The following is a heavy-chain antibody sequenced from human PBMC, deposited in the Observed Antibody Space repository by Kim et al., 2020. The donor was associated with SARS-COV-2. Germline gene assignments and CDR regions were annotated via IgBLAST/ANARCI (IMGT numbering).Heavy chain of an antibody. CDR1: GFTFSRSW. Sequence: GGSLRLSCAASGFTFSRSWMHWVRQATGKGLVWVSRINSAGSRTSYADFVKRLFIISRDDANNTLYLQMNSLRAENTAEYYCARVGYVGAGYWG. CDR2: INSAGSRT. CDR3: ARVGYVGAGY. V-gene: IGHV3-74*01. D-gene: IGHD5-12*01. J-gene: IGHJ4*01.